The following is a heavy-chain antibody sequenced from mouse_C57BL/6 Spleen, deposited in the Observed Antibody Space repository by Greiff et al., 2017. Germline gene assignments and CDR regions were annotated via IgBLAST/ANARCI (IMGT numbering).Heavy chain of an antibody. CDR1: GYSFTDYN. V-gene: IGHV1-39*01. CDR3: ATIYYGNYGYAMDD. J-gene: IGHJ4*01. D-gene: IGHD2-1*01. CDR2: INPNYGTT. Sequence: EVQLQQSGPELVKPGASVKISCKASGYSFTDYNMNWVKQSNGQSLEWIGVINPNYGTTSYNQKFKGKATLTVDQSSSTAYMQHNSLTSEDSAVYYCATIYYGNYGYAMDDWGQGTTVTVSS.